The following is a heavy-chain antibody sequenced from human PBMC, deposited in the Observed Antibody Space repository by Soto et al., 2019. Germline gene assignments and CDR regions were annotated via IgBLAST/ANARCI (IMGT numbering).Heavy chain of an antibody. Sequence: GGSLRLSCAAAVFTFSIYAMSWVRQAPGKGLEWVSAISGSGGSTYYADSVKGRFTISRDNSKNSLYLQMNSLRAEDTAVYYCAKRVWYFDLWGRGTLVTSPQ. V-gene: IGHV3-23*01. CDR1: VFTFSIYA. J-gene: IGHJ2*01. CDR3: AKRVWYFDL. CDR2: ISGSGGST.